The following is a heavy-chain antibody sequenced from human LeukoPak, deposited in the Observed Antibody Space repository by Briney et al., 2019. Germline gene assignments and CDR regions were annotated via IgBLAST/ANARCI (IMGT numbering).Heavy chain of an antibody. V-gene: IGHV1-2*02. CDR3: ARTYYYGSGTYYGDY. CDR1: GYTFTDYY. Sequence: GASVKVSCKASGYTFTDYYVHWVRQAPGQGLEWMGLINPNSGDTNYAQKFQGRVTMTSDTSISTAYMELSRLRSDDTAVFYCARTYYYGSGTYYGDYWGQGTRVTVSS. D-gene: IGHD3-10*01. CDR2: INPNSGDT. J-gene: IGHJ4*02.